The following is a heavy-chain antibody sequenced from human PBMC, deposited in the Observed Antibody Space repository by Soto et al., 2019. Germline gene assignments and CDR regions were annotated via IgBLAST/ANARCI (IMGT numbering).Heavy chain of an antibody. D-gene: IGHD2-21*01. CDR2: ITSNGGNT. J-gene: IGHJ6*02. V-gene: IGHV3-64*01. Sequence: EVQLVESGGGLVQPGGSLRLSCAASGFTFSSYAMHWVRQAPGKGLEYVSDITSNGGNTDYASSVKGRFTISRDNSKNTLYLQMGSLRAEDMAVYYWARRIPFGYGMDVWGQGTTVTVSS. CDR3: ARRIPFGYGMDV. CDR1: GFTFSSYA.